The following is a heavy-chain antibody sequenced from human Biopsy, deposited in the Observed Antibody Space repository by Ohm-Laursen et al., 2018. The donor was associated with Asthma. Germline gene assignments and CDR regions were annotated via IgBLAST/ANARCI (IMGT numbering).Heavy chain of an antibody. CDR2: ISYDGSNK. V-gene: IGHV3-30-3*01. CDR3: ASQSSGPDFWSGYYYFDY. Sequence: SLRLSCAAPGFTFSAYAMHWVRQAPGKGLEWVAVISYDGSNKYYADSVKGRFTISRDNSKNTLYLQMNSLRAVDTAVYYCASQSSGPDFWSGYYYFDYWGQGTLVTVSS. D-gene: IGHD3-3*01. J-gene: IGHJ4*02. CDR1: GFTFSAYA.